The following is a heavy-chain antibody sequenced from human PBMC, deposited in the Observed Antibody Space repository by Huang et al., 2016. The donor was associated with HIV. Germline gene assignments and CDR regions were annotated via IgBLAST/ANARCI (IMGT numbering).Heavy chain of an antibody. J-gene: IGHJ4*02. D-gene: IGHD3-22*01. Sequence: QVQLEQWGAGLLKASETLSLTCAVYGGSFSGYYWNWLRQAPGKGLEWVGEINHSGNTNYNPSLKSRVNMSVDTSKSQFSRYLTSLSAADTGTYFCARRYNSRRDYWGRGTLVTVNS. CDR3: ARRYNSRRDY. CDR1: GGSFSGYY. CDR2: INHSGNT. V-gene: IGHV4-34*02.